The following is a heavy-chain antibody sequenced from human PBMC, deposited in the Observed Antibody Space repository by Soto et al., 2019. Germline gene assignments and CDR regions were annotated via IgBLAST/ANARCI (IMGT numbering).Heavy chain of an antibody. CDR3: ARVGDISGRGGVFSRFDP. CDR2: VGYDGSHGGGA. J-gene: IGHJ5*02. V-gene: IGHV4-4*02. Sequence: QVQLQESGPGLVKPSGTLSLTCVVSGASISSGHSWSWVRQSPGKGLEWIGQVGYDGSHGGGASSRPSLESPPSFFLDTSTHRFSLTFSSVTAADTATYYCARVGDISGRGGVFSRFDPWGQGTLVTVSS. CDR1: GASISSGHS. D-gene: IGHD6-19*01.